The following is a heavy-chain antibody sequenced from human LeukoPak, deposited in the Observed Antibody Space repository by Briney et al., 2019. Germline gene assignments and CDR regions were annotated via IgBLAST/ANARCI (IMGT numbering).Heavy chain of an antibody. CDR1: GGSISSSSNY. J-gene: IGHJ4*02. CDR3: AVETTPFDY. V-gene: IGHV4-39*07. D-gene: IGHD1-1*01. CDR2: IYYTGTT. Sequence: SETLSLTCTVSGGSISSSSNYWGWIRQPPGKGLEWIATIYYTGTTYYNPSLKSRVTVSVDTSKNQFSLNLRSVTAADAAVYYCAVETTPFDYWGRGTLVTVSS.